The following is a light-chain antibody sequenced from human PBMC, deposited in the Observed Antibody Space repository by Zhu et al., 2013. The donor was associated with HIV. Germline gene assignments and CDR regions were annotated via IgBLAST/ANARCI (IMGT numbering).Light chain of an antibody. Sequence: EIVLTQSPATLSLSPGDRATLSCRASQTLSGFLAWYQQKPGQAPSLLIYDTSKRASGIPDRFSGSGSGTDFTLTISSLEAGDFAVYYCLQRKDWPFTFGGGPKWRS. J-gene: IGKJ4*01. CDR2: DTS. CDR3: LQRKDWPFT. CDR1: QTLSGF. V-gene: IGKV3-11*01.